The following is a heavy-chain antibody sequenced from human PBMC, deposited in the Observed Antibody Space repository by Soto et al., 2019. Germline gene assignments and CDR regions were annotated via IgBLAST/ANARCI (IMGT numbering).Heavy chain of an antibody. D-gene: IGHD2-21*02. CDR2: INPSGGST. Sequence: GASVKVSCKASGYTLTSYYMHGVRQAPGQELEGMGIINPSGGSTSYAQKYQGRVNMTRDTSTSTVYMELSSLRSEDTAVYYCARDPREHIVVVTGWDAFDTWGQGTMVTVSS. V-gene: IGHV1-46*01. CDR3: ARDPREHIVVVTGWDAFDT. J-gene: IGHJ3*02. CDR1: GYTLTSYY.